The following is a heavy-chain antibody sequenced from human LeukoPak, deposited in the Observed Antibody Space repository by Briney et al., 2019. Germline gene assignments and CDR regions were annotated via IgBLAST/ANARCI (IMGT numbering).Heavy chain of an antibody. CDR2: IYYSGST. V-gene: IGHV4-59*08. Sequence: PGGSLRLSCAASGFTFSSYWMSWIRQPPGKGLEWIGYIYYSGSTNYNPSLKSRVTISADTSKNQFSLKLSSVAAAHTAVYYCARGYSSSWYHFDYWGQGTLVTVSS. CDR3: ARGYSSSWYHFDY. CDR1: GFTFSSYW. J-gene: IGHJ4*02. D-gene: IGHD6-13*01.